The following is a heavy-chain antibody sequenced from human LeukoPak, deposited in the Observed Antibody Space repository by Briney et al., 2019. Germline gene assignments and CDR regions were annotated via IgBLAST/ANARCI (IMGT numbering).Heavy chain of an antibody. CDR1: GFTFSNYG. D-gene: IGHD3-10*01. V-gene: IGHV3-30*18. J-gene: IGHJ4*02. CDR2: ISYGGSNE. Sequence: QPGTSLRLSCAASGFTFSNYGMHWVRQVPGKGLEWVALISYGGSNEYYARSVKGRFTISRDNSKNTLYLQMDSLRAEDSAVYYCAKDLFSNYYGSNYFDHWGQGTLVTVSS. CDR3: AKDLFSNYYGSNYFDH.